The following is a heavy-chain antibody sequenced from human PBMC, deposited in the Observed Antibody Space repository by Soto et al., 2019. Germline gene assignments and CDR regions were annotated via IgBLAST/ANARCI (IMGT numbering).Heavy chain of an antibody. J-gene: IGHJ4*02. CDR3: ARDPPGIAASGDGG. V-gene: IGHV3-53*01. CDR1: GFTVSNNY. D-gene: IGHD6-13*01. CDR2: IYSGGNT. Sequence: EVQLVESGGGLIQPGGSLRLSCAASGFTVSNNYMRWVRQAPGKGLEWVSLIYSGGNTHYADSVKGRFTISRDDSKNTLYLQRNSLRVEDTAVYYCARDPPGIAASGDGGWGQGTLVTVSS.